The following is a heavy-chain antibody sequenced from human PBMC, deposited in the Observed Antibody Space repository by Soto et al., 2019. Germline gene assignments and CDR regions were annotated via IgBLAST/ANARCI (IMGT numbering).Heavy chain of an antibody. V-gene: IGHV3-30*18. CDR2: ISYDGHNK. CDR1: GFTFSSYW. J-gene: IGHJ4*02. CDR3: AKDRGMTIWRGTFDS. Sequence: GGSLRLSCAASGFTFSSYWMHWVRQAPGKGLEWVAVISYDGHNKHYADSVKGRFTISRDNSQNRLFLHMDSLRVEDMAVYYCAKDRGMTIWRGTFDSWGQGTLVTVSS. D-gene: IGHD3-3*01.